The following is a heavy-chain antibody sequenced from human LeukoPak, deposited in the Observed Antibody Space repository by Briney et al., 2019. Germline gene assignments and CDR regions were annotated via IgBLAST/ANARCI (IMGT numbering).Heavy chain of an antibody. V-gene: IGHV4-34*01. Sequence: PSETLSLTCAVSGPSFSSYYWSWIRQPPGKGLEWIGEVNRSGYTNDNPSLKSRVTISVDTSKNQFSLRLRSVTAADTGVYFCARMTTGRDFWGQGTLVTVSS. CDR2: VNRSGYT. D-gene: IGHD4-17*01. J-gene: IGHJ4*02. CDR1: GPSFSSYY. CDR3: ARMTTGRDF.